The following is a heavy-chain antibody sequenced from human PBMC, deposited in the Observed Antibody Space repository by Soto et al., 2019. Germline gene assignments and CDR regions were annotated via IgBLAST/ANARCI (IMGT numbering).Heavy chain of an antibody. Sequence: QVQLVESGGGVVQPGRSLRLSCAASGFTFSSYGMHWVRQAPGKGLEWVAVISYDGSNKYYADSVKGRFTISRDNSKNTLYLQMNSLRAEDTAVYYCAKDRVNYPDYWGQGTLVTVSS. CDR1: GFTFSSYG. D-gene: IGHD2-21*01. CDR2: ISYDGSNK. J-gene: IGHJ4*02. CDR3: AKDRVNYPDY. V-gene: IGHV3-30*18.